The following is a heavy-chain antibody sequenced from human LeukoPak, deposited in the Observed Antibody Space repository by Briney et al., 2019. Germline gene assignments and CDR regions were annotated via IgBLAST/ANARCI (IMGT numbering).Heavy chain of an antibody. CDR2: IYSGGST. V-gene: IGHV3-66*01. D-gene: IGHD2-21*02. J-gene: IGHJ3*02. CDR3: ARGMKTATSSGDAFDI. CDR1: GFTVSSNY. Sequence: GGSLRLSCAASGFTVSSNYMSWVRQAPGKGLEWVSLIYSGGSTYYADSVKGRFTISRDNSKNTLYLQMNSLRAEDTAVYYCARGMKTATSSGDAFDIWGQGTMVTVSS.